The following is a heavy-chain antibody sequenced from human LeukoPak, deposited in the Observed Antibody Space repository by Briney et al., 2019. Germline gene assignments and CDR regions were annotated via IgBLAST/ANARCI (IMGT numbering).Heavy chain of an antibody. CDR3: ARDSGGRGHFDF. V-gene: IGHV1-18*01. J-gene: IGHJ4*02. D-gene: IGHD3-16*01. CDR2: IGPNNGNT. CDR1: GYTFSSYG. Sequence: ASVKVSCKASGYTFSSYGISWVRQAPGQGLEWMGWIGPNNGNTNYAQNLQGRVTMTTDTSTGTAYMELRSLRSDDTAVYFCARDSGGRGHFDFWGQGTLVTVSS.